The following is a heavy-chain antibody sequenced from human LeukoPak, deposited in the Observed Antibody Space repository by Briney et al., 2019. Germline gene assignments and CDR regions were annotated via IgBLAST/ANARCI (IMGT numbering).Heavy chain of an antibody. CDR1: GGTFSSYA. V-gene: IGHV1-69*05. Sequence: SVKVSCKASGGTFSSYAISWVRQAPGQGLEWMGGIIPIFGTANYAQKFQGRVTMTRDTSTSTVYMELSSLRSEDTAVYYCARDSGIISGSFDYWGQGTLVTVSS. J-gene: IGHJ4*02. D-gene: IGHD2-15*01. CDR2: IIPIFGTA. CDR3: ARDSGIISGSFDY.